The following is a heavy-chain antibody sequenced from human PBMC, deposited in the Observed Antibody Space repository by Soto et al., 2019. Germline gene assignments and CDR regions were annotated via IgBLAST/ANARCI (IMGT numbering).Heavy chain of an antibody. CDR3: ARRDSGYDLGVDY. Sequence: GGSLRLSCAASGFTFSDYHMSWVRQAPGKGLEWVSHMSGSGSTIDYAASVKGRFTISRDNAKDSLYLQMNSLRAEDTAVYYCARRDSGYDLGVDYWGQGTLVTVSS. CDR2: MSGSGSTI. V-gene: IGHV3-11*04. CDR1: GFTFSDYH. J-gene: IGHJ4*02. D-gene: IGHD5-12*01.